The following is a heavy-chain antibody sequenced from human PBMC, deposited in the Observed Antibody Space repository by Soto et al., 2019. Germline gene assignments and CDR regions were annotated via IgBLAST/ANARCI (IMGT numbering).Heavy chain of an antibody. J-gene: IGHJ4*02. CDR1: VWSFSGYY. Sequence: SETLSLTCAVYVWSFSGYYWSWLRQAPGKGLEWIGEINHSGSTNFNPSLKSRVTTSVDSSKNQFSLKLSSLTAADTAVYYCARVVGSSGDYFDYWGQG. CDR3: ARVVGSSGDYFDY. V-gene: IGHV4-34*01. D-gene: IGHD3-10*01. CDR2: INHSGST.